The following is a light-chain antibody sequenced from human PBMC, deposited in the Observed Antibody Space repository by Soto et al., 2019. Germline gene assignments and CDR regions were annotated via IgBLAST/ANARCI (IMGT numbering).Light chain of an antibody. J-gene: IGKJ4*01. CDR1: HSISSY. Sequence: SQMTQSQSSLSAYVRHTVNITYGPSHSISSYLNWYQQKPGKAPRLLIYGASSLQSGVPSRFSGSGSGTDFTLTIISLQPEDFATYYCEQSYSTPLSFGGGTKVDIK. CDR2: GAS. V-gene: IGKV1-39*01. CDR3: EQSYSTPLS.